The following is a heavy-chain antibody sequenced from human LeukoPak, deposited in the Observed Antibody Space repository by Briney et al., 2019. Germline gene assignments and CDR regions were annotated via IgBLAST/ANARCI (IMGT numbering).Heavy chain of an antibody. V-gene: IGHV1-69*13. CDR3: ARSNNVFFAGDH. CDR1: GDTFSSYA. J-gene: IGHJ4*02. CDR2: IIPMSGTT. Sequence: SVKVSCKASGDTFSSYAFSWVRQAPGQRLEWMGAIIPMSGTTHYAQNFQGRVTITSDESTRTVCLEVTSLRSEDTALYYCARSNNVFFAGDHWGQGTLVTVSS. D-gene: IGHD1/OR15-1a*01.